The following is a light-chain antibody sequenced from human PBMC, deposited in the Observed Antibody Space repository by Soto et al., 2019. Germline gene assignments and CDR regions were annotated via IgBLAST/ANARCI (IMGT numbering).Light chain of an antibody. CDR1: KSVSSSY. CDR2: GAS. J-gene: IGKJ3*01. Sequence: EIVLTQSPGTLSLSPGERATLSCRASKSVSSSYLAWYQQKPGQAPRLLIYGASSRATGIPERFSGSGSGTDFTLTISRLEPEDFAVYYCQQYGSSLFTFGPGTKVDIK. CDR3: QQYGSSLFT. V-gene: IGKV3-20*01.